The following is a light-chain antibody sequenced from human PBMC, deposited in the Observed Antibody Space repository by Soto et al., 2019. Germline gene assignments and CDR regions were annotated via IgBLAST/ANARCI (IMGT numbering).Light chain of an antibody. V-gene: IGLV2-23*01. J-gene: IGLJ2*01. Sequence: QSALTQPASVSGSPGQSITISCTGTSSDVGSYKFVSWYQQHPGKAPKLMIYEGSKRPSGVSNRFSASKSGNTASLTISGLQAEDEADYYCCSYAGSSTLVFGGGTKLTVL. CDR3: CSYAGSSTLV. CDR2: EGS. CDR1: SSDVGSYKF.